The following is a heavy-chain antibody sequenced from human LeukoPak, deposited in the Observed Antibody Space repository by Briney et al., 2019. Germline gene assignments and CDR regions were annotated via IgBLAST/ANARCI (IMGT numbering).Heavy chain of an antibody. CDR2: IRYDGSNK. V-gene: IGHV3-30*02. Sequence: PGGSLRLSCAASGFTVSSYGMHWVRQAPGKGLEWVAFIRYDGSNKYYADSVRGRFTISRDNSKNTLYLQMNSLRAEDTAVYYCAKPWRPGSGSYDLGHWGQGTLVTVSS. D-gene: IGHD1-26*01. CDR3: AKPWRPGSGSYDLGH. J-gene: IGHJ4*02. CDR1: GFTVSSYG.